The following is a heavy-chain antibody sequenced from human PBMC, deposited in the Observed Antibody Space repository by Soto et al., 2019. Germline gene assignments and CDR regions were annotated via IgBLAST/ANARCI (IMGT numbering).Heavy chain of an antibody. Sequence: SETLSLTCTVSGGSITNSGYYWGWVRQPPGKGLEWIGKINHSGSTHFNPSLKSRVSISVDTSKKQFSLKLNSVTAADTAVYYCAAHLKTTVTAYWYFDLWGRGTLVTVSS. CDR1: GGSITNSGYY. V-gene: IGHV4-39*01. J-gene: IGHJ2*01. CDR2: INHSGST. D-gene: IGHD4-17*01. CDR3: AAHLKTTVTAYWYFDL.